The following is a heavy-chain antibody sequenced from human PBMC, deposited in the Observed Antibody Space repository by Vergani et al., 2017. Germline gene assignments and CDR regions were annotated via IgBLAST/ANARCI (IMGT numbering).Heavy chain of an antibody. CDR3: ARGPRANDFHQVYYYYYYGMDV. V-gene: IGHV4-34*01. Sequence: QVQLQQWGAGLLKPSETLSLTCAVYGGSFSGYYWSWIRQPPGKGLEWIGEINHSGSTNYNPSLKSRVTISVDTSKNQFSLKLSSVTAADTAVYYCARGPRANDFHQVYYYYYYGMDVWGQGTTVTVSS. CDR2: INHSGST. CDR1: GGSFSGYY. D-gene: IGHD3-3*01. J-gene: IGHJ6*02.